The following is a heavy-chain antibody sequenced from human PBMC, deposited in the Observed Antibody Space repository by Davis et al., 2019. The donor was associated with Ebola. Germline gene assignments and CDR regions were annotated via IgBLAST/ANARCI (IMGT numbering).Heavy chain of an antibody. D-gene: IGHD2-15*01. J-gene: IGHJ4*02. Sequence: KVSCKGSGYSFTTYWIGWVRQMPGKGLEWVGIIYPGDSDTRYSPSFQGQVTISADKSISTAYLQWSSLKASDTAMYYCARPFCSGGSCYWGQGTLVTVSS. CDR1: GYSFTTYW. CDR2: IYPGDSDT. CDR3: ARPFCSGGSCY. V-gene: IGHV5-51*01.